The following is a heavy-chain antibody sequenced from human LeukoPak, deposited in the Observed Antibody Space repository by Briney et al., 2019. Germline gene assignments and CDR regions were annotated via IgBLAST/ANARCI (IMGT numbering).Heavy chain of an antibody. V-gene: IGHV3-7*03. CDR3: ARDLPH. CDR1: GFTFSSSW. J-gene: IGHJ4*02. Sequence: GGSLRPSCAASGFTFSSSWMTWVRQAPGKGLEWVANIRQDGNEKYYVDSVEGRFTISRDNAKNSLYLQMDSLRAEDTAVYYCARDLPHWGQGTLVTVSS. CDR2: IRQDGNEK.